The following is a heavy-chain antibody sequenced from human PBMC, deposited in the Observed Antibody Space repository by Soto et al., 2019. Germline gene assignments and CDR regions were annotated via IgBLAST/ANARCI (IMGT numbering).Heavy chain of an antibody. J-gene: IGHJ4*02. V-gene: IGHV3-23*01. CDR1: GFTFRSYA. CDR2: INGDGGHT. Sequence: GGSLRLSCAASGFTFRSYALNWVRQAPGQGLEWVSAINGDGGHTYYADSVRGRFTISRDNSKNMMYLQMNSLRAEDTAIYYCAKMDSLRYYYSSGYYSRYFDYWGPGT. CDR3: AKMDSLRYYYSSGYYSRYFDY. D-gene: IGHD3-22*01.